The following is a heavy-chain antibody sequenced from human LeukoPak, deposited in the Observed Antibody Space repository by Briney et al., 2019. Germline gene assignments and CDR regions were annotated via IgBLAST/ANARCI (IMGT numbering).Heavy chain of an antibody. V-gene: IGHV4-4*02. J-gene: IGHJ4*02. CDR1: GGSISSSNW. D-gene: IGHD4-17*01. CDR3: AREVGGDFDALDY. CDR2: IFHSGST. Sequence: PSGTLSLTCAVSGGSISSSNWWSWVRQPPGKGLEWIGEIFHSGSTNYNPSLKSRVTISVVNSKNQFSLTLTSVTAADTAVYYCAREVGGDFDALDYWGQGTLVTVSS.